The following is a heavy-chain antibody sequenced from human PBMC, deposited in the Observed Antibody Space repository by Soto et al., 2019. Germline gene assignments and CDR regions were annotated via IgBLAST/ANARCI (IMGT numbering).Heavy chain of an antibody. CDR1: GFTFTSYG. Sequence: QMHLVESGGGVVQPGRYLTLSCVASGFTFTSYGIHWVRQAPGKGLEWVAVIWYDGSNKYYGDSVKGRFSISRDNSNNTVYLQMNSLRAEDTAVYYCARDRRFLEWLDYWGQGTLVSVSA. CDR3: ARDRRFLEWLDY. CDR2: IWYDGSNK. D-gene: IGHD3-3*01. V-gene: IGHV3-33*01. J-gene: IGHJ4*02.